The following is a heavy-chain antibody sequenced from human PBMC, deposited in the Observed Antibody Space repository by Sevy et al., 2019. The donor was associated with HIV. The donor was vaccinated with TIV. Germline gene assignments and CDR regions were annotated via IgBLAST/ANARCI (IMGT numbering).Heavy chain of an antibody. CDR3: AAQWDTAMVYYYYYGMDV. V-gene: IGHV3-11*01. D-gene: IGHD5-18*01. CDR1: GFTFGDYY. J-gene: IGHJ6*02. Sequence: GGSLRLSCAASGFTFGDYYMSWIRQAPGKGLEWVSYISSSGSTIYYADSVKGRFTISRDNAKNSLYLQMNSLRAEDTAVYYCAAQWDTAMVYYYYYGMDVWGQGTTVTVSS. CDR2: ISSSGSTI.